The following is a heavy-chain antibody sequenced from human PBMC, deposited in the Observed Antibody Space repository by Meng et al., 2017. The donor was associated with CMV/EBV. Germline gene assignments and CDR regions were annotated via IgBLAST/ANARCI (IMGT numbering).Heavy chain of an antibody. J-gene: IGHJ4*02. CDR2: IYSGGTS. D-gene: IGHD4-17*01. V-gene: IGHV3-53*01. CDR3: ATGLGEDGDYTGDF. CDR1: GLTVSSTY. Sequence: GESLKISCVVSGLTVSSTYMSWVRQAPGKGLEWVSVIYSGGTSYHADSVKGRFTISRDNSKNTVFLQMNSLRAEDTAVYYCATGLGEDGDYTGDFWGQGTLVTVPQ.